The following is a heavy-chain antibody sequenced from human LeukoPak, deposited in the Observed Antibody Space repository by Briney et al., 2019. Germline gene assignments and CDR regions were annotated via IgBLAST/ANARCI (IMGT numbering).Heavy chain of an antibody. V-gene: IGHV3-23*01. D-gene: IGHD6-6*01. CDR1: GFTFSSYA. CDR3: AKWKYSNSGIDDY. CDR2: ISGSGDNT. J-gene: IGHJ4*02. Sequence: GGSLRLSCAASGFTFSSYAMSWVRQVPGKGLEWVSAISGSGDNTYYADSVKGRFTISRDNSKNMFYLQMNSLRAEDTAVYYCAKWKYSNSGIDDYWGQGTLVTVSS.